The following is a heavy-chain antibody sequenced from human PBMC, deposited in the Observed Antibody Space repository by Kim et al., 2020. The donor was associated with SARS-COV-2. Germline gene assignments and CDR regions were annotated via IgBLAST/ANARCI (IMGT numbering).Heavy chain of an antibody. J-gene: IGHJ6*02. CDR2: INSNTGHP. CDR3: ARGGDNWNQDYYRMDV. D-gene: IGHD1-1*01. CDR1: GYTFTTYA. V-gene: IGHV7-4-1*02. Sequence: ASVKVSCKASGYTFTTYAMNWVRQAPGQGLEWMGWINSNTGHPTYAQDFTGRFVFSLDTSVSTAYLLISSLKAEDTAVYHCARGGDNWNQDYYRMDVWGQGTTVTVSS.